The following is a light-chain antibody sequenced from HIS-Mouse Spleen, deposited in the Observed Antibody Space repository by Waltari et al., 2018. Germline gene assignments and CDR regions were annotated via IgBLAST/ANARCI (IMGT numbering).Light chain of an antibody. CDR1: SSDVGSYNL. Sequence: QSALTQPASVSGSPGQSITISCTGTSSDVGSYNLVSWYRQHPGKAPKLMIYEGSKRPSGVSNRFSGSKSGNTASLTISGLQAEDEADYYCQSYDSSNVVFGGGTKLTVL. V-gene: IGLV2-14*02. CDR2: EGS. CDR3: QSYDSSNVV. J-gene: IGLJ2*01.